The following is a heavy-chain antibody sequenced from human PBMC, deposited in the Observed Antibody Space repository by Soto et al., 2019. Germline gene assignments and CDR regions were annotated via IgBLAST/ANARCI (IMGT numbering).Heavy chain of an antibody. D-gene: IGHD6-13*01. CDR1: GSSFSSHG. CDR3: ARDAQQLANYGMDA. J-gene: IGHJ6*02. CDR2: LWAGGNIR. Sequence: QVQLVESGGNVVQPGRSLRLSCAASGSSFSSHGMHWVRQAPGKGLEWVAHLWAGGNIRYYAYSVKGRFTISSDHSKNTLYLQMDSLGAEDTAVYYCARDAQQLANYGMDAWGPGTTVTVSS. V-gene: IGHV3-33*01.